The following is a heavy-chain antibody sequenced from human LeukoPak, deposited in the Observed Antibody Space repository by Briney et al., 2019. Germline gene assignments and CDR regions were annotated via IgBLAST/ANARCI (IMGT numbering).Heavy chain of an antibody. CDR1: GVSISSHY. CDR3: ARRSAYDYVWGSYRYDWFDP. Sequence: SETLSLTCTVSGVSISSHYWSWIRQPPGKGLEWIGEINHSGSTNYNPSLKSRVTISVDTSKNQFSLKLSSVTAADTAVYYCARRSAYDYVWGSYRYDWFDPWGQGTLVTVSS. CDR2: INHSGST. J-gene: IGHJ5*02. D-gene: IGHD3-16*02. V-gene: IGHV4-34*01.